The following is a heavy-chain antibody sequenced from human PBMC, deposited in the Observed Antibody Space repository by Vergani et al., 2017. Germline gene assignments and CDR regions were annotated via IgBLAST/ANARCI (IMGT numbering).Heavy chain of an antibody. V-gene: IGHV3-21*01. CDR2: ISSSSSYI. CDR3: ARIDHGGGSCSS. Sequence: EVQLLESGGGLVQPGGSLRLSCAASGFTFSSYSMNWVRQAPGKGLEWVSSISSSSSYIYYADSVKGRFTISRDNAKNSLYLQMNSLRAEDTAVYYCARIDHGGGSCSSWGQGTLVTVSS. D-gene: IGHD2-15*01. CDR1: GFTFSSYS. J-gene: IGHJ5*02.